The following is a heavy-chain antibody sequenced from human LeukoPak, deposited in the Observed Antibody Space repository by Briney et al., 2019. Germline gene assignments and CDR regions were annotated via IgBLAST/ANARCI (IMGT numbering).Heavy chain of an antibody. V-gene: IGHV3-30*18. CDR1: GFTFSSYG. J-gene: IGHJ4*02. Sequence: PGRSLRLSCAASGFTFSSYGMHWVRQAPGKGLEWVAVISYDGSNKYYADSVKGRFTISRDNSKNTPYLQMNSLRAEDTTVYYCANGAVADYWGQGTLVTVSS. CDR3: ANGAVADY. CDR2: ISYDGSNK. D-gene: IGHD6-19*01.